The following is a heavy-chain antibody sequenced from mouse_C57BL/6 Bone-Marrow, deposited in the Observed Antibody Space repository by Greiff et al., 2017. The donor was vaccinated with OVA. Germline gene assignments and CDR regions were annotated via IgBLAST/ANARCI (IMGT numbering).Heavy chain of an antibody. CDR3: ARGLFQRWGWFAY. J-gene: IGHJ3*01. CDR1: GFYFKDYY. Sequence: VQLKQSGAELVKPGASVKLSCTASGFYFKDYYMHWVKQRTEQRLEWIGRIDPEDGVTKYAPKFQCKATITADTSSNTAYLQLRSLTSEDTAVYYCARGLFQRWGWFAYWGQGTMVTVSA. CDR2: IDPEDGVT. V-gene: IGHV14-2*01. D-gene: IGHD1-1*01.